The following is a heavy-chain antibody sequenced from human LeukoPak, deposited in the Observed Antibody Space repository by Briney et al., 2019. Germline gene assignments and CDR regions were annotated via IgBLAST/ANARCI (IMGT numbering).Heavy chain of an antibody. Sequence: SQTLSLTCAISGDSVSSDSAACSWIRQSPSRGLEWLGRTYYRSKWYYDYAISVKSRVAINPDTSKNQFTLQLSSVTPEDTAIYYCARERSAATPFDSWGQGTLATVSS. CDR1: GDSVSSDSAA. CDR2: TYYRSKWYY. CDR3: ARERSAATPFDS. V-gene: IGHV6-1*01. J-gene: IGHJ4*02. D-gene: IGHD6-13*01.